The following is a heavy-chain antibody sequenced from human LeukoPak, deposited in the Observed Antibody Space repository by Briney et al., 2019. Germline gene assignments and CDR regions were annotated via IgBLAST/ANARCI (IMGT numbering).Heavy chain of an antibody. CDR2: IKQDGSEK. D-gene: IGHD1-26*01. J-gene: IGHJ4*02. CDR1: GFTFSRYW. V-gene: IGHV3-7*01. CDR3: ARGGGYQWELLFDY. Sequence: GGSLRLSCAASGFTFSRYWMSWVRQAPGEGLEWVANIKQDGSEKYYVDSVKGRFTISRDNAKNSLYLQMNSLRAEDTAVYYCARGGGYQWELLFDYWGQGTLVTVSS.